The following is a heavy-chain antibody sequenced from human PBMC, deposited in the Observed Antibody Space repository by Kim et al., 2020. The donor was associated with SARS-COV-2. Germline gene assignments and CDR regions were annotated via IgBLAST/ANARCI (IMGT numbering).Heavy chain of an antibody. J-gene: IGHJ6*02. Sequence: ASVKVSCKASGYTFTSYGISWVRQAPGQGLEWMGWISAYNGNTNYAQKLQGRVTMTTDTSTSTAYMELRSLRSDDTAVYYCARVDSSGWYGALSYYYYYGMDVWGQGTTVTVSS. CDR3: ARVDSSGWYGALSYYYYYGMDV. CDR1: GYTFTSYG. V-gene: IGHV1-18*01. D-gene: IGHD6-19*01. CDR2: ISAYNGNT.